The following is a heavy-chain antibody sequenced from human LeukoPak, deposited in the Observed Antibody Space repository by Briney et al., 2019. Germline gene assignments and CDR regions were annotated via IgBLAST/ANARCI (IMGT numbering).Heavy chain of an antibody. CDR3: ARVFGSPSGWYSYYFDY. Sequence: SETLSLTCAAYGGSFSGYYWSWIRQPPGKGLEWIGEINHSGSTNYNPSLKSRVTISVDTSKNQFSLKLSSVTAADTAVYYCARVFGSPSGWYSYYFDYWGQGTLVTVSS. V-gene: IGHV4-34*01. CDR1: GGSFSGYY. CDR2: INHSGST. J-gene: IGHJ4*02. D-gene: IGHD6-19*01.